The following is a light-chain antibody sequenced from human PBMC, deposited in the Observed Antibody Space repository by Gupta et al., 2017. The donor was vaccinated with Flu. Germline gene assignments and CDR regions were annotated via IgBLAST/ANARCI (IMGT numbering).Light chain of an antibody. V-gene: IGLV1-44*01. CDR3: EAWDDSLNGLYV. Sequence: QSVLTQPPSASGTPGQRVTISSSGSSSNIGSSTVHCYQQLPGTAPKLLIYSNNKRRSGGPDGVSGSKSGTSNALAISGLQSEEEADYDCEAWDDSLNGLYVFGSGTKVTVL. J-gene: IGLJ1*01. CDR2: SNN. CDR1: SSNIGSST.